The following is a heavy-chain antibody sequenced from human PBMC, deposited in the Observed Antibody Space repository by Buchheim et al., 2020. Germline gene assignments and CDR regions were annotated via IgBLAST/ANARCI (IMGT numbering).Heavy chain of an antibody. J-gene: IGHJ2*01. V-gene: IGHV3-30*18. CDR3: AKDAVWYFDL. CDR1: GFTFSSYG. Sequence: QVQLVESGGGVVQPGRSLRLSCAASGFTFSSYGMHWVRQAPGKGLEWVAVISYDGSNKYYADSVKGRFTISRHNSKNSLFLQMNSLRAEDTAVYYCAKDAVWYFDLWGRGTL. CDR2: ISYDGSNK.